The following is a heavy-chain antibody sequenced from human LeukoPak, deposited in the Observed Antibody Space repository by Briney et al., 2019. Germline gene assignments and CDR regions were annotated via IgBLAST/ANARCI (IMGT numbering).Heavy chain of an antibody. D-gene: IGHD3-10*01. CDR2: ISAYNGNT. Sequence: ASVKVSCKASGYTFTSYGISWVRQAPGQGLEWMGWISAYNGNTNYAQKLQGRVTMTTDTSTSTAYMELRSLRYDDTAVYYCARDRRGGSGSYRRFDYWGQGTLVTVSS. J-gene: IGHJ4*02. CDR3: ARDRRGGSGSYRRFDY. CDR1: GYTFTSYG. V-gene: IGHV1-18*01.